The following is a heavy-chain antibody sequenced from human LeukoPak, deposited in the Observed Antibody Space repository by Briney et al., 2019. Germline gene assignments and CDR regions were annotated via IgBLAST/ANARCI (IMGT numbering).Heavy chain of an antibody. Sequence: ASVKVSCKASGYTFTSYDINWVRQATGQGREWMGWMNPNSGNTGYAQKFQGRVTMTRNTSISTAYMELSSLRSEDTAVYYCARGPDCSGGSCYYYYYMDVWGKGTTVTVSS. CDR3: ARGPDCSGGSCYYYYYMDV. CDR1: GYTFTSYD. D-gene: IGHD2-15*01. CDR2: MNPNSGNT. V-gene: IGHV1-8*01. J-gene: IGHJ6*03.